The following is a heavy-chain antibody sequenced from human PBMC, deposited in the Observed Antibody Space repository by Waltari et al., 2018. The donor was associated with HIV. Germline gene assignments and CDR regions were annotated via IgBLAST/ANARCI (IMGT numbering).Heavy chain of an antibody. CDR2: INHRGTT. Sequence: QVQLQQWGAGLLKPSETLSLTCAVSGGSLSRYSWTWIRQPPGKRLEWIGEINHRGTTNYNPSLKSRVTISIDTSKNQFSLKLTSVTAADSAIYYCAKTGTVITRDFDHWGHGTLVTISS. CDR1: GGSLSRYS. J-gene: IGHJ4*01. V-gene: IGHV4-34*02. CDR3: AKTGTVITRDFDH. D-gene: IGHD4-17*01.